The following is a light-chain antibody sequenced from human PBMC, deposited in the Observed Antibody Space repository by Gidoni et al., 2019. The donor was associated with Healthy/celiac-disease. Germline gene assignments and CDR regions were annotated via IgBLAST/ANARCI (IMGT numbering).Light chain of an antibody. V-gene: IGLV1-36*01. CDR1: SSNSGNNA. J-gene: IGLJ3*02. CDR3: AAWDDSLTGPV. CDR2: YDD. Sequence: QSERTQPPSVSDAPGQRVTISCSGSSSNSGNNAVNWYQQLPGKSPKLLIYYDDLLPSGVSARFSGSKPGTSASLAFSGLQSADEADYSCAAWDDSLTGPVFGGGTTLPVL.